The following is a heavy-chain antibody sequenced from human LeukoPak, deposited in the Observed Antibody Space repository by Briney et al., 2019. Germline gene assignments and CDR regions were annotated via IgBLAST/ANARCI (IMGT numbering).Heavy chain of an antibody. D-gene: IGHD3-10*01. Sequence: GGSLRLSCAASGFTFSSYAMSWVRQAPGEGLEWVSAISGSGGSTYYADSVKGRFTISRDNSKNTLYLQMNSLRAEDTAVYYCAKDHYYRSGRYGMDVWGQGTTVTVSS. J-gene: IGHJ6*02. CDR2: ISGSGGST. V-gene: IGHV3-23*01. CDR1: GFTFSSYA. CDR3: AKDHYYRSGRYGMDV.